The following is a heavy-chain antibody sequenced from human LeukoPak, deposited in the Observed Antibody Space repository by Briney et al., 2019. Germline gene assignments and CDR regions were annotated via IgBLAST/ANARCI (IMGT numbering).Heavy chain of an antibody. CDR2: IIPIFGTA. V-gene: IGHV1-69*06. D-gene: IGHD1-14*01. J-gene: IGHJ6*03. CDR1: GYTFTSYG. Sequence: ASVKVSCKASGYTFTSYGISRVRQAPGQGLEWMGGIIPIFGTANYAQKFQGRVTITADKSTSTAYMELSSLRSEDTAVYYCARGGILPEAYYYYMDVWGKGTTVTVSS. CDR3: ARGGILPEAYYYYMDV.